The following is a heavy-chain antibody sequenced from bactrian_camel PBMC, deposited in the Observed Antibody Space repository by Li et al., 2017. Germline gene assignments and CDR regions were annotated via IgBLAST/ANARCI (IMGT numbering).Heavy chain of an antibody. CDR3: RQIAVAMGHRLCVQVTTAS. V-gene: IGHV3S53*01. Sequence: HVQLVESGGGSVQAGGSLRLSCAASRYLFSGSFCMGWFRQAPGKQREGVASLASDGSSIYANSLKGRFSLSKDNARNWLDLQMDSLEPGILPATIVRQIAVAMGHRLCVQVTTASGARGPRSPSP. D-gene: IGHD2*01. J-gene: IGHJ4*01. CDR2: LASDGSS. CDR1: RYLFSGSF.